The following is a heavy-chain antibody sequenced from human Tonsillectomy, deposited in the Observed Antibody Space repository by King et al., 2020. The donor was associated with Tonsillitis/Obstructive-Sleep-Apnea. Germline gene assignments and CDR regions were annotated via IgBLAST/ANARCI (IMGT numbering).Heavy chain of an antibody. CDR3: AREALAAAGTILDY. CDR1: GYSFTSYY. D-gene: IGHD6-13*01. V-gene: IGHV1-46*01. J-gene: IGHJ4*02. CDR2: INPSDSGT. Sequence: EQLVQSGAEVKKPGASVKVSCKASGYSFTSYYMHWVRQAPGQGLEWMGIINPSDSGTNYAQTFQGRVTLTRDTSTSTVHMELSSLRSEDTAVYYCAREALAAAGTILDYWGQGTLVTVSS.